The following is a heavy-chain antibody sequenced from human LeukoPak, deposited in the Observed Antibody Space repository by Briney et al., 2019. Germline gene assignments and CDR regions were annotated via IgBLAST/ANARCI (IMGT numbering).Heavy chain of an antibody. CDR3: ARDREPRPKRYFDY. CDR2: ISSSGSTI. V-gene: IGHV3-48*03. Sequence: GGSLRLSCAASGFTFSSYEMHWVRQAPGKGLEWVSYISSSGSTIYYADSVKGRFTISRDNAKNSLYLQMNSLRAEDTAVYYCARDREPRPKRYFDYWGQGTLVTVSS. CDR1: GFTFSSYE. J-gene: IGHJ4*02.